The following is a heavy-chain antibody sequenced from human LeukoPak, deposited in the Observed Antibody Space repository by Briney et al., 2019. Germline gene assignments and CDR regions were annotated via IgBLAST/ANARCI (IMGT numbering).Heavy chain of an antibody. V-gene: IGHV1-2*02. CDR3: ARVGVVAAWDAFDI. D-gene: IGHD2-15*01. Sequence: ASVTVSFKSSGYTFTGYYMHWVRQAPGQGLERMGWINPNSGGTNYAQKFQGRVTMTRDTSISTAYMELSRLRSDDTAVYYCARVGVVAAWDAFDIWGQGTMVTVSS. J-gene: IGHJ3*02. CDR2: INPNSGGT. CDR1: GYTFTGYY.